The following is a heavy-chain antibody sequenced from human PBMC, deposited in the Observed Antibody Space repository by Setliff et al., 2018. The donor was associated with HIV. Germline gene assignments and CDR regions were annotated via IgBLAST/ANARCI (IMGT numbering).Heavy chain of an antibody. Sequence: SETLSLTCTVSGGSIFSHYWSWIRQPPGKGLEWIGYIYYSGNTNYNPSLKSRVTISVDTSKNQFSLKLSSVTAADTAVYYCARLTIFGVVMATYYMDVWGKGTTVTVSS. J-gene: IGHJ6*03. CDR2: IYYSGNT. CDR1: GGSIFSHY. CDR3: ARLTIFGVVMATYYMDV. V-gene: IGHV4-59*11. D-gene: IGHD3-3*01.